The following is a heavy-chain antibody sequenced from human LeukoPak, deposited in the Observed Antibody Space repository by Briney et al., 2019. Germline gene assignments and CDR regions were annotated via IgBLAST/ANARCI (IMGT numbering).Heavy chain of an antibody. Sequence: PGGSLRLSCVASGFTFSSYAMSWVRQAPGKGLEWVSGISGSGGSTYYADSVKGRFTISRDNSKNTLFLQMNSLRAEDTAVYYCARVPYGGNVNYYYGMDVWGQETTVTVSS. V-gene: IGHV3-23*01. CDR1: GFTFSSYA. D-gene: IGHD4-23*01. J-gene: IGHJ6*02. CDR3: ARVPYGGNVNYYYGMDV. CDR2: ISGSGGST.